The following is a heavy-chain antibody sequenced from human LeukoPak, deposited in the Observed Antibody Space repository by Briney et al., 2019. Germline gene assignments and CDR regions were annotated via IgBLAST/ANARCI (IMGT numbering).Heavy chain of an antibody. D-gene: IGHD6-13*01. CDR1: GYSFTSYW. J-gene: IGHJ4*02. V-gene: IGHV5-10-1*01. Sequence: GESPKISRKGSGYSFTSYWISWVRQMPGKGLEWMGRIDPSDSYTNYSPSFQGHVTISADRSISTAYLQWSSLKASDTAMYYCAGLAAAEPFDYWGQGTLVTVSS. CDR2: IDPSDSYT. CDR3: AGLAAAEPFDY.